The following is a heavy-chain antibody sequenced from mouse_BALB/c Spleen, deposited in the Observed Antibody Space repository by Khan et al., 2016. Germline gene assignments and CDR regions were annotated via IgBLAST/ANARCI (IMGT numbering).Heavy chain of an antibody. CDR3: ARWVNCRSAKDY. CDR1: GYSITSDYA. Sequence: VQLQQSGPGLVKPSQSLSLTCTVTGYSITSDYAWNWIRQFPGNKLEWMGYISYSGSTSYTPSLKSRISITRDTSKNQFFLQLNSVTTEDTATXSSARWVNCRSAKDYWGRRTSGTGSS. J-gene: IGHJ4*01. D-gene: IGHD2-14*01. V-gene: IGHV3-2*02. CDR2: ISYSGST.